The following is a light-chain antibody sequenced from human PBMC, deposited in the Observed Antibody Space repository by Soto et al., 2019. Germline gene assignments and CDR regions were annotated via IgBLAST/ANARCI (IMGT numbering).Light chain of an antibody. J-gene: IGLJ1*01. CDR3: SSKRDSSTLFV. V-gene: IGLV2-18*02. Sequence: QSALTQPPSVSGSPGQSVTISCTGTSTDFVSYNRVSWYQQPPGTAPKLIIYEVTNRPSGVSDRFSGSKSGNTASLTISGLQAEDEADYYCSSKRDSSTLFVFGTGTKVTVL. CDR2: EVT. CDR1: STDFVSYNR.